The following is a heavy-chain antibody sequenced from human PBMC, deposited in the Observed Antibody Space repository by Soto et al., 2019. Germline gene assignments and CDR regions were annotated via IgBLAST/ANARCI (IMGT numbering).Heavy chain of an antibody. D-gene: IGHD5-18*01. V-gene: IGHV4-31*03. Sequence: QVQLQESGPGLVKPSQTLSLTCTVSGGSISSGGYYWSWIRQHPGKGLEWIGFIYYSGSTYYNPSLKSRVTISVDTSKNQFSLKLSSVTAADTAVYYCARGIYNYGAFDYWGQGTLVTVSS. CDR3: ARGIYNYGAFDY. CDR1: GGSISSGGYY. J-gene: IGHJ4*02. CDR2: IYYSGST.